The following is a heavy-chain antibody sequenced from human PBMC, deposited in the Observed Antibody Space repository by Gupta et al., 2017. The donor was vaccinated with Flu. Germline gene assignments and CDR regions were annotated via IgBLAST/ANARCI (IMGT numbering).Heavy chain of an antibody. Sequence: EVQLLESGGGLVQPGGSLRLSCAASGFTFSSYAMSWVRQAPGKGLEWVSAISGSGGSTYYADSVKGRFTISRDNSKNTLYLQMNSLRAEDTAVYYCAKLVNDRPTYYDFWSGSARKENENGGFDYWGQGTLVTVSS. V-gene: IGHV3-23*01. CDR2: ISGSGGST. CDR3: AKLVNDRPTYYDFWSGSARKENENGGFDY. J-gene: IGHJ4*02. D-gene: IGHD3-3*01. CDR1: GFTFSSYA.